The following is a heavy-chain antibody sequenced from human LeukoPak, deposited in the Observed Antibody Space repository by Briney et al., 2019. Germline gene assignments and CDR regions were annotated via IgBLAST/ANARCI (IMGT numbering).Heavy chain of an antibody. CDR2: ISPYNGDT. CDR3: ARDPRKTSNWYARGAFDY. Sequence: SVKVSCKASGYTFTSYGISWVRQAPGQGLEWMGWISPYNGDTKYAQNLQGRVTMTTDTSTSTAYMELRSLRSDDTAVYFCARDPRKTSNWYARGAFDYWGQGTLVTVSS. V-gene: IGHV1-18*01. J-gene: IGHJ4*02. CDR1: GYTFTSYG. D-gene: IGHD1-14*01.